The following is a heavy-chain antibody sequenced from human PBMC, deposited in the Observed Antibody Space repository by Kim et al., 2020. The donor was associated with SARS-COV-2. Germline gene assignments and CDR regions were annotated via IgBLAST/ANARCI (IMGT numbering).Heavy chain of an antibody. CDR3: TRDSYCRNGVCYIGYFDY. J-gene: IGHJ4*02. CDR1: A. CDR2: IRSKAYGGTT. D-gene: IGHD2-8*01. V-gene: IGHV3-49*04. Sequence: ALSWVRQAPGKGLEWVGFIRSKAYGGTTEYAASVKGRFTISRDDSKSIAYLQMNSLKTEDTAVYYCTRDSYCRNGVCYIGYFDYWGQGTLAT.